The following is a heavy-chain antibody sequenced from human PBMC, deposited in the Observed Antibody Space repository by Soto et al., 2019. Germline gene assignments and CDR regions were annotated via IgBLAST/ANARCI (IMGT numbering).Heavy chain of an antibody. J-gene: IGHJ4*02. CDR2: IYHSGST. CDR3: ARGDGYNLDY. D-gene: IGHD5-12*01. CDR1: GGSSSSGGYS. Sequence: QLQLQESGSGLVKPSQTLSLTCAVSGGSSSSGGYSWSWIRQPPGKGLEWIGYIYHSGSTYYNPSLKSRVTISVDRSKNQFSLKLSSVTAADTAVYYCARGDGYNLDYWGQGTLVTVSS. V-gene: IGHV4-30-2*01.